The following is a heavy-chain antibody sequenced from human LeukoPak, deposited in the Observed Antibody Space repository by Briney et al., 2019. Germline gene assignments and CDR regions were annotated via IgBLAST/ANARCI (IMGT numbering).Heavy chain of an antibody. CDR3: ARDLLSAPDV. D-gene: IGHD2-15*01. J-gene: IGHJ6*04. CDR2: IGGAGGFIT. Sequence: PGGSLRLSCTASGFTFRTHGMNWVRQAPGKGLEWVSGIGGAGGFITYYTESVKGRFTISRDNAKNSLYLQMNSLRAEDTAVYYCARDLLSAPDVWGKGTTVTVSS. V-gene: IGHV3-23*01. CDR1: GFTFRTHG.